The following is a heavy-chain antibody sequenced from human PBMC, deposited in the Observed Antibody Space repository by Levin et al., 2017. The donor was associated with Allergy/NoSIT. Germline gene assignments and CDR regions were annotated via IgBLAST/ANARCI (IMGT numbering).Heavy chain of an antibody. Sequence: GESLKISCAASGFTVSSNYMSGVHGPPVKGLEWVSVIYSGGSTYYADSVKGRFTISRDNSKNTLYLQMNSRGAEDTAVYYCARDRVYYYAPDAWGQGTLVTVSS. D-gene: IGHD3-10*01. V-gene: IGHV3-53*01. J-gene: IGHJ5*02. CDR2: IYSGGST. CDR1: GFTVSSNY. CDR3: ARDRVYYYAPDA.